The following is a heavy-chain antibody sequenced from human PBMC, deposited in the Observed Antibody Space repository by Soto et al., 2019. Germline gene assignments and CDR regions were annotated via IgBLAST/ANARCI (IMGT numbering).Heavy chain of an antibody. CDR1: GGTFSSYA. Sequence: AASVKVSCKASGGTFSSYAISWVRQAPGQGLEWMGGIIPIFGTANYAQKFQGRVTITADESTSTAYMELSSLRSEDTAVYYCARDLATGYSNYYGMDVWGQGTTVTVSS. CDR2: IIPIFGTA. J-gene: IGHJ6*02. CDR3: ARDLATGYSNYYGMDV. V-gene: IGHV1-69*13. D-gene: IGHD3-9*01.